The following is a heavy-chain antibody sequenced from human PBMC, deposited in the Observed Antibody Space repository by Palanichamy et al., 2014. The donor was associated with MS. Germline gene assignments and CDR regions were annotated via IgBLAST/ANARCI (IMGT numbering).Heavy chain of an antibody. CDR3: ARAHCRGGSCYQRNDAFDI. J-gene: IGHJ3*02. V-gene: IGHV3-21*06. Sequence: EVQLVESGGGLVQPGESLRLSCVASGFTLSDYSMNWVRQAPGKGLEFVSSISSNSRYMYSADAVKGRFTFSRDNTRNSLFLQMDSLRVEDTAVYYCARAHCRGGSCYQRNDAFDIWGQGTFVTVSP. D-gene: IGHD2-15*01. CDR2: ISSNSRYM. CDR1: GFTLSDYS.